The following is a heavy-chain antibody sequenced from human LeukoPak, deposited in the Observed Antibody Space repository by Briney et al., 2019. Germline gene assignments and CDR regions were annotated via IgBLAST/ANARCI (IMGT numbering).Heavy chain of an antibody. V-gene: IGHV4-38-2*02. CDR1: GYSISSGYY. D-gene: IGHD5-24*01. Sequence: PSETLSLTCTVSGYSISSGYYWGWIRQPPGKGLEGIGSFYDSGSTNYNPSLKSRVTISVDTSKNQFSLKLSSVTAADTAVYYCARWLQFGWFDPWGQGTLVTVSS. CDR3: ARWLQFGWFDP. J-gene: IGHJ5*02. CDR2: FYDSGST.